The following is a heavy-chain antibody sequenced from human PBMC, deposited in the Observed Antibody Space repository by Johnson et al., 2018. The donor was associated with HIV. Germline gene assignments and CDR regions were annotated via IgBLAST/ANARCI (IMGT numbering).Heavy chain of an antibody. D-gene: IGHD5-12*01. CDR3: AKGHSSGYPKDAFDL. V-gene: IGHV3-9*01. J-gene: IGHJ3*01. CDR1: GFTFDDYA. Sequence: EVQLVESGGGLVQPGRSLRLSCAASGFTFDDYAMHWVRQAPGKGLEWVSGISWNSGSIGYADSVKGRFTISRDNAKNTLYLQMNSLRTEDTAMYYCAKGHSSGYPKDAFDLWGRGTIVTVSS. CDR2: ISWNSGSI.